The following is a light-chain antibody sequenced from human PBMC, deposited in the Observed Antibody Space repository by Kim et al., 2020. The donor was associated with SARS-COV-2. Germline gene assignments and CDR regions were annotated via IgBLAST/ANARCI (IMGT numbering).Light chain of an antibody. Sequence: GSPGQSIPISCTGTSSDLGGYNYVSWYQQHPGKAPRLIIYDVNKRPSGVPDRFSGSKSGNTASLTVSGLQAEDEADYYCSSYGGSVFGGGTQLTVL. CDR2: DVN. V-gene: IGLV2-8*01. CDR3: SSYGGSV. J-gene: IGLJ2*01. CDR1: SSDLGGYNY.